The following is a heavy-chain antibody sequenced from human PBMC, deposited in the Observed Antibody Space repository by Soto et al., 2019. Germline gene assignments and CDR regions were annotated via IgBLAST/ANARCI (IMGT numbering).Heavy chain of an antibody. Sequence: QVQLVQSGAEVKKPGSSVKVSCKASGGTFSSYTISWVRQAPGQGLEWMGRIIPILGIANYAQKFQGRVTITADKSTSTAYMELSSLTSEDTAVYYCARDSDYGDYVYFDYWGQGTLVTVSS. CDR1: GGTFSSYT. V-gene: IGHV1-69*08. J-gene: IGHJ4*02. CDR3: ARDSDYGDYVYFDY. CDR2: IIPILGIA. D-gene: IGHD4-17*01.